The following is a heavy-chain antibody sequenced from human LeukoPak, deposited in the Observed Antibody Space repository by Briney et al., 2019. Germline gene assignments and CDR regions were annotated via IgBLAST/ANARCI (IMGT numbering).Heavy chain of an antibody. CDR1: GGSISIYY. V-gene: IGHV4-4*07. D-gene: IGHD6-19*01. CDR3: ARGGWSSGWYDAFDI. CDR2: IYTSGST. Sequence: SETLSLTCTVYGGSISIYYWSWIRQPDGKGLEWIGRIYTSGSTNYNPSLKSRVTMSVDTSKNQFSLKLSSVTAADTAVYYCARGGWSSGWYDAFDIWGQGTRVTVSS. J-gene: IGHJ3*02.